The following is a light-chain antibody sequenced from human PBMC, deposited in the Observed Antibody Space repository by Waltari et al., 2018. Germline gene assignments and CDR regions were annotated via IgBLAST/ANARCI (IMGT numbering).Light chain of an antibody. J-gene: IGLJ2*01. CDR3: QAWDSGIV. CDR2: RDH. CDR1: KVGDKS. V-gene: IGLV3-1*01. Sequence: SYEVTQPPSVSVSPGQTATITCSGDKVGDKSVCWYQQKAGQSPVLLIYRDHMRPSGIPERFAGSNSGNTATLTISGTQALDEADYHCQAWDSGIVFGGGTKLTVL.